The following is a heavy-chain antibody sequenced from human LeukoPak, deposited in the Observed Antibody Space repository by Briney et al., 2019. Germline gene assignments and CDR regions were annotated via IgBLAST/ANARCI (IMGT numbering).Heavy chain of an antibody. J-gene: IGHJ4*02. D-gene: IGHD3-3*01. CDR2: IYGGGST. V-gene: IGHV3-53*01. Sequence: PGGSLRLSCAASGFTVSTNYMSWVRQAPGKGLEWVSLIYGGGSTYYADSVKGRFTISRDNSKNTLYFQMNSLRAEDTAVYYCTRAMSSNYPPDSWGQGTLVTVSS. CDR3: TRAMSSNYPPDS. CDR1: GFTVSTNY.